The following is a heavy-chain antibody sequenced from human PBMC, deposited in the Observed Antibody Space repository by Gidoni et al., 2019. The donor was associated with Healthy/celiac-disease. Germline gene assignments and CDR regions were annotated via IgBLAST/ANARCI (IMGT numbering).Heavy chain of an antibody. CDR1: GVALRSYA. V-gene: IGHV3-30*18. D-gene: IGHD6-19*01. CDR3: AKEGERSIAVAGGPYFDY. CDR2: ISYDGSNK. J-gene: IGHJ4*02. Sequence: QVQRVESGGGVVQPGSPLRLSGAACGVALRSYALHWVRQAPGKGLEWVAVISYDGSNKYYADSVKGRFTISRDNSKNTLYLQMNSLRAEDTAVYYCAKEGERSIAVAGGPYFDYWGQGTLVTVSS.